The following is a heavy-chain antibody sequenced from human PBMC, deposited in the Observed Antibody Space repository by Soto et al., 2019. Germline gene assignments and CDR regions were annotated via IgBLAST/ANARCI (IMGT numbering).Heavy chain of an antibody. CDR2: IYYSGST. CDR3: ARSHSSGWYLPDDY. Sequence: PSETLSLTCTVSGGSISSSSYYWGWIRQPPGKGLEWIGSIYYSGSTYYNPSLKSRVTISVDTSKNQFSLKLSSVTAADTAVYYCARSHSSGWYLPDDYWGQGTLVTVSS. D-gene: IGHD6-19*01. V-gene: IGHV4-39*01. J-gene: IGHJ4*02. CDR1: GGSISSSSYY.